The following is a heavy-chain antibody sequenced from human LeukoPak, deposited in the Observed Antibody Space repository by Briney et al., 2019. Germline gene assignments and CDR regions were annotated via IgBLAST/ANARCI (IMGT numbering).Heavy chain of an antibody. Sequence: GGSLGLCCAASGFTFSRYSMNWLRQAPGKGLEWISSISSSSSHIYYADSVKGRFTISRDNAKKSLYLQMNSLRAEDTAVYYCASGYCSSTSCPPDWGQGTLVTVSS. V-gene: IGHV3-21*01. CDR3: ASGYCSSTSCPPD. D-gene: IGHD2-2*03. CDR1: GFTFSRYS. CDR2: ISSSSSHI. J-gene: IGHJ4*02.